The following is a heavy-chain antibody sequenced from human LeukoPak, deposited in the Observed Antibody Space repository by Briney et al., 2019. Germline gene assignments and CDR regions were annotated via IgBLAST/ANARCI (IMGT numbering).Heavy chain of an antibody. CDR3: ARDPAYYYGSGSYFDY. J-gene: IGHJ4*02. V-gene: IGHV3-30*02. CDR2: IRYDGSNK. Sequence: GGSLRLSCAASGFTFSSYSMNWVRQAPGKGLEWVAFIRYDGSNKYYADSVKGRFTISRDNSKNTLYLQMNSLRAEDTAVYYCARDPAYYYGSGSYFDYWGQGTLVTVSS. D-gene: IGHD3-10*01. CDR1: GFTFSSYS.